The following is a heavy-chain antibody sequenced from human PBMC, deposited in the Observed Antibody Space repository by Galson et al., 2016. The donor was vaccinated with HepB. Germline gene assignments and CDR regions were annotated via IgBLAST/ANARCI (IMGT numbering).Heavy chain of an antibody. CDR1: GYNFNIYW. D-gene: IGHD1-7*01. J-gene: IGHJ4*02. Sequence: QSGAEVKKPGESLRISCKGSGYNFNIYWIGWVRQMPGKGLEWMGIFYPGDSSSRYSPSLQGQVTMSGDKSLSTAYLQWSSLRASDTAMYYCVRRELGTYGAYWGQGTLVTVSS. V-gene: IGHV5-51*01. CDR3: VRRELGTYGAY. CDR2: FYPGDSSS.